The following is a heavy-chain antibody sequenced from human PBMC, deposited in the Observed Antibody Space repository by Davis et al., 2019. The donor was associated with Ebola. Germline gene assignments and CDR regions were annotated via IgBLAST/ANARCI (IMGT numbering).Heavy chain of an antibody. CDR3: AKEAETYYYDSSGYFTGRYFDY. Sequence: SETLSLTCAVSGGSISGNTHSWSWVRQPPGKALEWIGYIYPSGSTYYNPSLQSRASISVDTSKNQFSLKLSSVTAADTAVYYCAKEAETYYYDSSGYFTGRYFDYWGQGTLVTVSS. CDR2: IYPSGST. CDR1: GGSISGNTHS. V-gene: IGHV4-30-2*01. J-gene: IGHJ4*02. D-gene: IGHD3-22*01.